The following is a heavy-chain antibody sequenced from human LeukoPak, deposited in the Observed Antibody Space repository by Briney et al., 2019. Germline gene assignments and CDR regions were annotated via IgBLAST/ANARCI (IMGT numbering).Heavy chain of an antibody. CDR2: IYTSGST. D-gene: IGHD6-13*01. J-gene: IGHJ5*02. CDR3: ARDYSSSWYGDGPYWFDP. Sequence: SETLSLTCTVSGGSISSYYWSWIRQPARKGLEWIGRIYTSGSTNYNPSLKSRVTMSVDTSKNQFSLKLSSVTAADTAVYYCARDYSSSWYGDGPYWFDPWGQGTLVTVSS. V-gene: IGHV4-4*07. CDR1: GGSISSYY.